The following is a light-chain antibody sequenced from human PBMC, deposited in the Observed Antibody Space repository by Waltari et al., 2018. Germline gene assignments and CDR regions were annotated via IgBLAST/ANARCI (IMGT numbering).Light chain of an antibody. CDR3: QQRSDWMFT. J-gene: IGKJ2*01. CDR2: DAS. V-gene: IGKV3-11*01. CDR1: QSVDNS. Sequence: EIVLTQSPATLSLSPGDRATLPCRASQSVDNSLGWYQQKPGPPPRLLIYDASKRATYTPARFSGSGSGSDFTLTISSLEPEDFAVYYCQQRSDWMFTFGQGTKLDIK.